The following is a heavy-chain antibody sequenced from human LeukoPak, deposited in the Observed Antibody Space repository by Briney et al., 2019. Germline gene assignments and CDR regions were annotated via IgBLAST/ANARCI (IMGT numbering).Heavy chain of an antibody. CDR1: GGSFSGYY. V-gene: IGHV4-34*01. J-gene: IGHJ4*02. D-gene: IGHD3-3*01. CDR2: INHSGST. CDR3: ARPYYDFWSGYYRRGYYFDY. Sequence: SETLSLTCAVYGGSFSGYYWSWIRQPPGKGLEWIGEINHSGSTNYNPSLKSRVTISVDTSKNQFSLKLSSVTAADTAVYYCARPYYDFWSGYYRRGYYFDYWGQGTLVTVSS.